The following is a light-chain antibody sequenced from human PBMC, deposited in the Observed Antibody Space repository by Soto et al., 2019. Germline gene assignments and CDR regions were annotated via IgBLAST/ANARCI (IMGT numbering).Light chain of an antibody. Sequence: SSELTQPPSVSGSPGQTARITCSGDALPKQYAYWYPQKPGQAPVLVIYKDSERPSGIPERFSGSSSGTTVTLTISGVQAEDEADYYCQSADSSGTYPVVFGGGTKLTVL. CDR2: KDS. J-gene: IGLJ2*01. CDR3: QSADSSGTYPVV. V-gene: IGLV3-25*03. CDR1: ALPKQY.